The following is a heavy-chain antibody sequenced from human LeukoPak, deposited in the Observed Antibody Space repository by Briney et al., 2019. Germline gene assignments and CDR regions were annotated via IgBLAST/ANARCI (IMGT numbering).Heavy chain of an antibody. V-gene: IGHV1-69*05. CDR2: IIPIFGTA. CDR3: ATPNSGSYSYYFDY. D-gene: IGHD1-26*01. Sequence: SVKVSCKASGGTFSSYAISWVRQAPGQGPEWMGGIIPIFGTANYAQKFQGRVTITTDESTNTAYMELSSLRSEDTAVYYCATPNSGSYSYYFDYWGQGTVVTVSS. J-gene: IGHJ4*02. CDR1: GGTFSSYA.